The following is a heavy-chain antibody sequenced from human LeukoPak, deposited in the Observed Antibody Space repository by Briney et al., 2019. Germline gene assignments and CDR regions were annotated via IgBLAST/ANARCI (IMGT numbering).Heavy chain of an antibody. CDR1: GGSISSSSYY. CDR2: IYYSGST. D-gene: IGHD2-2*01. CDR3: ARVYVVVPAAKSFDC. Sequence: PSETLSLTCTVSGGSISSSSYYWGWIRQPPGKGLEWIGSIYYSGSTYYNPSLKSRVTISVDTSKNQFSLKLSSVTAADTAVYYCARVYVVVPAAKSFDCWGQGTLVTVSS. V-gene: IGHV4-39*07. J-gene: IGHJ4*02.